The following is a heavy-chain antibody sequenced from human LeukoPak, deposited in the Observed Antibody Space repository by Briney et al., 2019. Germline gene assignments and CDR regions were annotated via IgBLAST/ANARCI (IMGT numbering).Heavy chain of an antibody. D-gene: IGHD2-15*01. CDR2: INHSGST. CDR3: ARRLYLPGLATDFDY. CDR1: GGSFSGYY. Sequence: SETLSLTCAVYGGSFSGYYWSWIRQPPGKGLEWIGEINHSGSTNYNPSLKSRVTISVDTSKNQFSLKLSSVTAADTAVYYCARRLYLPGLATDFDYWGQGTLVTVSS. J-gene: IGHJ4*02. V-gene: IGHV4-34*01.